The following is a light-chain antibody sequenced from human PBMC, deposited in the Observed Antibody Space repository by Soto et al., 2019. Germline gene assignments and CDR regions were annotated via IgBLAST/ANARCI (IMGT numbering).Light chain of an antibody. Sequence: TQYPSSLSASVGPRVTITCRVSQSITTYLHWYQKKPGQAPRLLISGASSRATGIPDRFSGSGSGTDFTLTISRLEPEDFALYYCPQYGSSPITFAQRALLEI. CDR2: GAS. CDR3: PQYGSSPIT. J-gene: IGKJ5*01. CDR1: QSITTY. V-gene: IGKV3-20*01.